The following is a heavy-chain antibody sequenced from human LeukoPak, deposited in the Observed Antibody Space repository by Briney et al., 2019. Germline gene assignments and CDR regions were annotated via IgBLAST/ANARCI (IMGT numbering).Heavy chain of an antibody. Sequence: SETLSLTCTVSGGSISSYYWSWIRQPPGKGLEWIGEINHSGSTNYNPSLKSRVTISVDTSKNQFSLKLSSVTAADTAVYYCARLMVRYFNYYYMDVWGKGTTVTISS. CDR2: INHSGST. CDR1: GGSISSYY. J-gene: IGHJ6*03. D-gene: IGHD3-10*01. V-gene: IGHV4-34*01. CDR3: ARLMVRYFNYYYMDV.